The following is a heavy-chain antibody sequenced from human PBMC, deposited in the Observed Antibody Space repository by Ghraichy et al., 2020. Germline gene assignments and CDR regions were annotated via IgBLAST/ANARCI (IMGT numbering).Heavy chain of an antibody. V-gene: IGHV3-21*01. D-gene: IGHD3-22*01. CDR3: ARVLYDSSGYYPLGLDY. CDR1: GFTFSSYS. J-gene: IGHJ4*02. CDR2: ISSSSSYI. Sequence: GGSLRLSCAASGFTFSSYSMNWVRQAPGKGLEWVSSISSSSSYIYYADSVKGRFTISRDNAKNSLYLQMNSLRAEDTAVYYCARVLYDSSGYYPLGLDYWGQGTLVTVSS.